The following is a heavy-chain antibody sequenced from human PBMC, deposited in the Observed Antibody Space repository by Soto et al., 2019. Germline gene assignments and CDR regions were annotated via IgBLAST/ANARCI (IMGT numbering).Heavy chain of an antibody. CDR3: LKEHSRHSYAES. CDR1: GFTFSNYA. V-gene: IGHV3-23*01. Sequence: GSLRLSCSASGFTFSNYAMSWLRQPPGKGLEWVSAISDSGDRTYYTDSVKGRFTISRDNSKNTLYLQMNSLRAEDSAVYYCLKEHSRHSYAESWGQGTPVTVYS. CDR2: ISDSGDRT. J-gene: IGHJ5*02. D-gene: IGHD5-18*01.